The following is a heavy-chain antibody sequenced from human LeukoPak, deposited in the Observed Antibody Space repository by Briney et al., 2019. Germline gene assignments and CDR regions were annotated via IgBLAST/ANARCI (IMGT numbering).Heavy chain of an antibody. Sequence: GGSLRLSCAASGFTLSSYGMHWVRQAPGKGLEWVAFIRYDGSNKYYADSVKGRFTISRDNSKNTLYLQMNSLRAEDTAVYYCAKVTTGSGSYYIMGVFDYWGQGTLVTVSS. CDR3: AKVTTGSGSYYIMGVFDY. CDR1: GFTLSSYG. CDR2: IRYDGSNK. D-gene: IGHD3-10*01. J-gene: IGHJ4*02. V-gene: IGHV3-30*02.